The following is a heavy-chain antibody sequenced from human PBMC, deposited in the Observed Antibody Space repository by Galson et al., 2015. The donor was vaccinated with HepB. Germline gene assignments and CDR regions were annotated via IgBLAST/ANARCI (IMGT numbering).Heavy chain of an antibody. Sequence: SLRLSCAASGFTFSSYWMHWVRQAPGKGLVWVSRINSDGSSTSYADSVKGRFTISRDNAKNTLYLQMNSLRAEDTAVYYCARDMGGGVVRGVITPWFDYWGQGTLVTVSS. CDR1: GFTFSSYW. V-gene: IGHV3-74*01. J-gene: IGHJ4*02. CDR3: ARDMGGGVVRGVITPWFDY. D-gene: IGHD3-10*01. CDR2: INSDGSST.